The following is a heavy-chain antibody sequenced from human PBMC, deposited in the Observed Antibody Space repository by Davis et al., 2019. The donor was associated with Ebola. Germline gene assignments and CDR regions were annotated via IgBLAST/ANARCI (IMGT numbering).Heavy chain of an antibody. J-gene: IGHJ4*02. CDR1: GFTFSSYW. Sequence: GGSLRLSCAASGFTFSSYWMSWVRQAPGKGLEWVANIKQDGSEKYYVDSVKGRFTISRDNAKNSLYLQMNSLRDEDTAVYYCAREDDDFYLYFDYWGQGTLVTVSS. CDR2: IKQDGSEK. CDR3: AREDDDFYLYFDY. D-gene: IGHD2-21*02. V-gene: IGHV3-7*01.